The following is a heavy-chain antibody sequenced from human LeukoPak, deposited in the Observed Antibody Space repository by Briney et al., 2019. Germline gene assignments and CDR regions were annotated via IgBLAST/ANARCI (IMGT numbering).Heavy chain of an antibody. CDR1: GFTVSSNY. CDR3: AKGSLGGWYYFDY. D-gene: IGHD6-19*01. Sequence: GGSLRLSCAASGFTVSSNYMSWVRQAPGKGPEWVSTFSRSGPDTYYADSVKGRFTIFRDNSKNTLYLQMNSLRAEDTAVYYCAKGSLGGWYYFDYWGQGTLVTVSS. V-gene: IGHV3-23*01. CDR2: FSRSGPDT. J-gene: IGHJ4*02.